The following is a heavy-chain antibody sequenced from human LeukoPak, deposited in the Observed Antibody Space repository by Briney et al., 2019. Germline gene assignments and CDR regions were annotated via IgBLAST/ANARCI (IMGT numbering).Heavy chain of an antibody. CDR3: ARGSFVDMTWYFDS. D-gene: IGHD5-12*01. CDR2: IIPILGIA. CDR1: GGTFSSYA. J-gene: IGHJ4*02. Sequence: SVKVSCKASGGTFSSYAISWVRQAPGQGLEWMGRIIPILGIANYAQKFQGRVTITADKSTSTAYMELRNLRSDDTAVYYCARGSFVDMTWYFDSWGQGTLVTVSS. V-gene: IGHV1-69*04.